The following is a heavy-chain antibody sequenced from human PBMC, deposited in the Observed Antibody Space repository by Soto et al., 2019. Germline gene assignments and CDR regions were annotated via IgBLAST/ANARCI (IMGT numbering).Heavy chain of an antibody. D-gene: IGHD1-26*01. CDR2: ISYDGSSK. V-gene: IGHV3-30-3*01. J-gene: IGHJ5*02. CDR3: AKDQRGSSFNWVDP. CDR1: GFTFSNFA. Sequence: GGSLRLSCAGSGFTFSNFAMHWVRQAPGKGLEWLTVISYDGSSKYHADSVEGRFTISRDNSKNTLYLQMNSLRVEDTAVYYCAKDQRGSSFNWVDPWGQGTLV.